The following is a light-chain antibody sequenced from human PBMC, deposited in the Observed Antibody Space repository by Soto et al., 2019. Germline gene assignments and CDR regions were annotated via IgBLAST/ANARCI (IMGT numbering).Light chain of an antibody. CDR3: HQYAASPRT. CDR1: QSVGRDF. J-gene: IGKJ1*01. V-gene: IGKV3-20*01. Sequence: EIVLTQSPGTRSLSPGERATLSCRASQSVGRDFVAWYQQKPGQAPKFLIYDASTRATGIPDRFSGSGSGTDFTLTISRLEPEDFAVYYCHQYAASPRTFGQGTKVEFK. CDR2: DAS.